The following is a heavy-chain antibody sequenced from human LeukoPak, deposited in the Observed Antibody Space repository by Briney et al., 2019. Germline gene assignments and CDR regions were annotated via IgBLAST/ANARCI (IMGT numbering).Heavy chain of an antibody. CDR1: DDSISSTNW. Sequence: SETLSLTCAVSDDSISSTNWWHWVRQPPGKGLEWIGEIYHTGSTNNNPSLTSRVTISVDKSKNQFSLKLSSVTAADTAVYYCAVGGVYLRGGAEAFDIWGQGTMVTVSS. CDR3: AVGGVYLRGGAEAFDI. D-gene: IGHD3-10*01. J-gene: IGHJ3*02. V-gene: IGHV4-4*02. CDR2: IYHTGST.